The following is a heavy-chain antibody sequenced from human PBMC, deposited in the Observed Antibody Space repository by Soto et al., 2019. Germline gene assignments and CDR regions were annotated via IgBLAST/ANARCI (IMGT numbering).Heavy chain of an antibody. CDR2: IYPGDSDT. CDR3: GKGRSYYYYYGVDA. V-gene: IGHV5-51*01. CDR1: GYSFTSYW. Sequence: GESLKISCKGSGYSFTSYWIGWVRQMSGKGLELMGIIYPGDSDTRYSPSFQGQVTISADKSISTLYLQMNSLRAEDTAVYYCGKGRSYYYYYGVDAWGQGTTVTVSS. D-gene: IGHD1-26*01. J-gene: IGHJ6*02.